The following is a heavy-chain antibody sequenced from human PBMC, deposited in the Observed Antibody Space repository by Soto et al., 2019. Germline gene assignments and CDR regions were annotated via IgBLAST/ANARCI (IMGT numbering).Heavy chain of an antibody. D-gene: IGHD3-22*01. CDR2: ISGSGGST. Sequence: EVQLLESGGGLVQPGGSLRLSCAASGFTFSSYAMSWVRQAPGKGLEWVSAISGSGGSTYYADSVKGRFTISRDNSKNTLYLQMNSLRAEDTAVYYCAKDDGSSGYYLVPFDYWGQGTLVTVSS. J-gene: IGHJ4*02. V-gene: IGHV3-23*01. CDR1: GFTFSSYA. CDR3: AKDDGSSGYYLVPFDY.